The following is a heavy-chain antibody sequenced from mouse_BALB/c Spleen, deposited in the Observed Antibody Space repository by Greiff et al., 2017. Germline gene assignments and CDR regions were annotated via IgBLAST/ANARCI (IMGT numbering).Heavy chain of an antibody. CDR1: GYTFTSYW. CDR3: ARTEYGDAMDY. Sequence: QVQLQQPGAELVKPGASVKLSCKASGYTFTSYWMHWVKQRPGQGLEWIGEINPSNGRTNYNEKFKSKATLTVDKSSSTAYMQLSSLTSEDSAVYYCARTEYGDAMDYWGQGTSVTVSS. CDR2: INPSNGRT. J-gene: IGHJ4*01. D-gene: IGHD2-13*01. V-gene: IGHV1S81*02.